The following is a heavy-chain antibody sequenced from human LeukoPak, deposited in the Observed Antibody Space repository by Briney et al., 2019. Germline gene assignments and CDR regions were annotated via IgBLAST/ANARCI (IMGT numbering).Heavy chain of an antibody. V-gene: IGHV4-39*07. CDR2: IYYSGST. CDR3: ARDMSSCWGFDL. D-gene: IGHD6-13*01. CDR1: GGSISSNSYY. Sequence: SETLSLTCAVSGGSISSNSYYWGWIRQPPGKGLECIGSIYYSGSTYYNPSLKSRVTISVDTSKNEFSLKLSSVTAADTAVYYCARDMSSCWGFDLWGRGTLVTVSS. J-gene: IGHJ2*01.